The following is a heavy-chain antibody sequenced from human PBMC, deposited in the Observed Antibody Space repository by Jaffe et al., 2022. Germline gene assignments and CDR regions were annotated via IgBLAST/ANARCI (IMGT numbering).Heavy chain of an antibody. CDR2: ISSSGSTI. J-gene: IGHJ4*02. V-gene: IGHV3-48*03. Sequence: EVQLVESGGGLVQPGGSLRLSCAASGFTFSSYEMNWVRQAPGKGLEWVSYISSSGSTIYYADSVKGRFTISRDNAKNSLYLQMNSLRAEDTAVYYCAREGDVDTAMVKSGFDYWGQGTLVTVSS. CDR3: AREGDVDTAMVKSGFDY. CDR1: GFTFSSYE. D-gene: IGHD5-18*01.